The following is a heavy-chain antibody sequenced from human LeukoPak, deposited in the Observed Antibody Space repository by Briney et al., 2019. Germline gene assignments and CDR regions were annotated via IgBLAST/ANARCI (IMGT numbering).Heavy chain of an antibody. CDR1: GFTFSTYA. Sequence: GGSLRLSCAASGFTFSTYAMTWVRQAPGKGLEWVSTNSGSGDSTYYADSVKGRFTISRDNAKNSLYLQMNSLRAEDTAVYYCAELGITMIGGVWGKGTTVTISS. V-gene: IGHV3-23*01. CDR2: NSGSGDST. J-gene: IGHJ6*04. CDR3: AELGITMIGGV. D-gene: IGHD3-10*02.